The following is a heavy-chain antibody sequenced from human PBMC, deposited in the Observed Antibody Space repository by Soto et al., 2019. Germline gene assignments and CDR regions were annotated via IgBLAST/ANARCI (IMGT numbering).Heavy chain of an antibody. V-gene: IGHV1-24*01. J-gene: IGHJ3*02. Sequence: ASVKVSCKVSGYTLTELSMHWVRQAPGKGLEWMGGFDPEDGETIYAQKFQGRVTMTEETSTDTAYMELSSLRSEDTAVYYCATVGIAEAGTGAFDIWGQGTMVTVSS. D-gene: IGHD6-13*01. CDR3: ATVGIAEAGTGAFDI. CDR2: FDPEDGET. CDR1: GYTLTELS.